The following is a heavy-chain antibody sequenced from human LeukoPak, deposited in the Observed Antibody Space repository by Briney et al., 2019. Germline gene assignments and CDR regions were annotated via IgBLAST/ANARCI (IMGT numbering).Heavy chain of an antibody. CDR1: GFTFDDYA. CDR3: AKGTQRGNSGWGYFFDQ. CDR2: INWNSGSI. D-gene: IGHD6-19*01. V-gene: IGHV3-9*01. Sequence: GGSLRLSCAASGFTFDDYAMHWVRHAPGKGLEWVSGINWNSGSIDYAGSVKGRFTISRDNAMNSLYLQMNTLRPEDTALYYCAKGTQRGNSGWGYFFDQWGQGTLVTVSS. J-gene: IGHJ4*02.